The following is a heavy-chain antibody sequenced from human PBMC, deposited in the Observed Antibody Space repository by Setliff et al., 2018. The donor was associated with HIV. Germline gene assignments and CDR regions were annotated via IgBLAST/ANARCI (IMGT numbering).Heavy chain of an antibody. CDR1: GYTFTSYA. CDR2: INLVTGKT. Sequence: ASVKVSCKASGYTFTSYAMHWVRQVPGQGPEWMGWINLVTGKTAYLQKFRGRVIITRDTSATTAFMEMSSLRSEDTAVYFCANGGSGGQFDHWGQGTLVTVS. V-gene: IGHV1-3*01. CDR3: ANGGSGGQFDH. D-gene: IGHD3-16*01. J-gene: IGHJ4*02.